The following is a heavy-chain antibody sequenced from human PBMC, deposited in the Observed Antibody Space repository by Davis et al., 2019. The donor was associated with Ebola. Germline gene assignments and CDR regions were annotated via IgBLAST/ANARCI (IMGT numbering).Heavy chain of an antibody. CDR2: IIPILGIA. CDR1: GGTFSSYA. D-gene: IGHD6-19*01. J-gene: IGHJ4*02. Sequence: SVKVSCKASGGTFSSYAISWVRQAPGQGLEWMGRIIPILGIANYAQKFQGRVTITANKSTSTAYMELSSLRSEDTAVYYCARDLGIAVAGTGDYWGQGTLVTVSS. CDR3: ARDLGIAVAGTGDY. V-gene: IGHV1-69*04.